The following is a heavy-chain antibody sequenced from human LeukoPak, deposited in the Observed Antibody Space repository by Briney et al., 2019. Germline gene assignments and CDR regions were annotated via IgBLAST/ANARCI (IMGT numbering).Heavy chain of an antibody. CDR2: IYNGRST. CDR3: AQTTGWPGFDF. J-gene: IGHJ4*02. D-gene: IGHD6-19*01. Sequence: SETLSLTCSASGASTSSRYWSWIRQSPGRTLEWMGHIYNGRSTKYNPSLTSRVTISVDTSKNQFSLSLTSVTAADTAIYYCAQTTGWPGFDFWGPGALVTVSS. V-gene: IGHV4-59*08. CDR1: GASTSSRY.